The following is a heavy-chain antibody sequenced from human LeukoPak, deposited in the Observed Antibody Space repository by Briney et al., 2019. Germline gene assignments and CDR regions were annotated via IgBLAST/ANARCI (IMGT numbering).Heavy chain of an antibody. Sequence: SETLSLTCTVSGGSISSSSYYRGWIRQPPGKGLEWIGSIYYSGSTYYNPSLKSRVTISVDTSKNQFSLKLSSVTAADTAVYHCARASYSSSSSFDHWGQGTLVTVSS. CDR2: IYYSGST. V-gene: IGHV4-39*01. J-gene: IGHJ4*02. CDR3: ARASYSSSSSFDH. CDR1: GGSISSSSYY. D-gene: IGHD6-6*01.